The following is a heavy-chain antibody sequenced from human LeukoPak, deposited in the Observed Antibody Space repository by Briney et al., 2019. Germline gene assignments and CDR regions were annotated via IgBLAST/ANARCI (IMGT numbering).Heavy chain of an antibody. CDR1: GGSISSYY. J-gene: IGHJ4*02. V-gene: IGHV4-59*01. CDR2: IYYSGST. CDR3: ARDLGFSYGYVY. Sequence: SETLSLTCTVSGGSISSYYWSWIRQPPGKGLEWIGYIYYSGSTNYNPSLKSRVTISVETSKNQFSLKLSSVTAAATAVYYCARDLGFSYGYVYWGQGTLVTVSS. D-gene: IGHD5-18*01.